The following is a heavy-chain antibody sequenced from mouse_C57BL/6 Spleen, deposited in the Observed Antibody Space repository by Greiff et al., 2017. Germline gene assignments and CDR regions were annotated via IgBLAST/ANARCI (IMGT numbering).Heavy chain of an antibody. CDR2: INPNNGGT. J-gene: IGHJ1*03. V-gene: IGHV1-26*01. Sequence: EVQLQQSGPELVKPGASVKISCKASGYTFTDYYMNWVKQSHGKSLEWIGDINPNNGGTSYNQKFKGKATLTVDKSSSTAYMELRSLTSEDSAVYYCARKQDYYGSSNWYFDVWGTGTTVTVSS. CDR3: ARKQDYYGSSNWYFDV. CDR1: GYTFTDYY. D-gene: IGHD1-1*01.